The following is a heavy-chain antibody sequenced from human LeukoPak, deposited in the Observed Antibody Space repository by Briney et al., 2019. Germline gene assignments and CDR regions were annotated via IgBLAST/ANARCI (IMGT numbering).Heavy chain of an antibody. CDR1: GYTFTSYD. V-gene: IGHV1-8*01. D-gene: IGHD6-6*01. CDR2: MNPNSGNT. J-gene: IGHJ6*02. CDR3: ARDQSRIAARRAYYYGMDV. Sequence: ASVKVSCKASGYTFTSYDINWVRQATGQGLEWMGWMNPNSGNTGYAQKFQGRVTMTRNTSISTAYMELSSLRSEDSAVYYCARDQSRIAARRAYYYGMDVWGQGTTVTVSS.